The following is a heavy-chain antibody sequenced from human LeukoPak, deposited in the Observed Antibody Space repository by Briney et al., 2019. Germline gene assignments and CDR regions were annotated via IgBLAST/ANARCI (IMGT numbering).Heavy chain of an antibody. D-gene: IGHD1-26*01. CDR3: SRGEVDGPDFDY. J-gene: IGHJ4*02. V-gene: IGHV1-2*02. CDR2: INPNSAT. CDR1: GYTFTSYG. Sequence: GASVKVSCKASGYTFTSYGISWVRQAPGQGLEWMGWINPNSATNYAQKFQGRVTMTRDTPTSTAYMELSRLTSDDMAVYYCSRGEVDGPDFDYWGQGTLVTVSS.